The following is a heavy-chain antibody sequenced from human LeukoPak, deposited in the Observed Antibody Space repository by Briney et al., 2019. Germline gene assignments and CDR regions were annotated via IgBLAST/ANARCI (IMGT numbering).Heavy chain of an antibody. V-gene: IGHV3-21*01. CDR2: ISSSSSYI. D-gene: IGHD5-12*01. J-gene: IGHJ4*02. CDR1: GFTLSSYS. Sequence: PGGSLRLSCAASGFTLSSYSMTWVRQAPGKGLEWVSSISSSSSYIYYADSVKGRFTISRDNAKNSLYLQMNSLRAEDTAVYYWAEDREMATRGGYDYGGQEPRVTVSS. CDR3: AEDREMATRGGYDY.